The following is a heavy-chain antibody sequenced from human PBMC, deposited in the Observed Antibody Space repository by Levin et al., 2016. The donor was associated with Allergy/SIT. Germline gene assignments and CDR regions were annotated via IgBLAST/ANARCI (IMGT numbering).Heavy chain of an antibody. Sequence: ASVKVSCKASGYTFTSYGISWVRQAPGQGLEWMGWISAYNGNTNYAQKLQGRVTMTTDTSTSTAYMELRSLRSDDTAVYYCARASAERHLSPLVYFDYWGQGTLVTVSS. V-gene: IGHV1-18*01. CDR3: ARASAERHLSPLVYFDY. J-gene: IGHJ4*02. CDR1: GYTFTSYG. D-gene: IGHD6-25*01. CDR2: ISAYNGNT.